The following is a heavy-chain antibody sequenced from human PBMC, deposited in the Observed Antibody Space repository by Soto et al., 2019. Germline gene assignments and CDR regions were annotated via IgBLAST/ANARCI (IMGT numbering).Heavy chain of an antibody. CDR2: ISSGSNYI. CDR3: ARDYGKLNP. D-gene: IGHD3-16*01. Sequence: GGSLRPSSEPSGFTFSTYTMNWVRQTPGKGLEWVSSISSGSNYIYYADSLKGRFTISRDNAKNSLYLQINSLRAEDTAVYYCARDYGKLNPWGQGT. J-gene: IGHJ5*02. V-gene: IGHV3-21*01. CDR1: GFTFSTYT.